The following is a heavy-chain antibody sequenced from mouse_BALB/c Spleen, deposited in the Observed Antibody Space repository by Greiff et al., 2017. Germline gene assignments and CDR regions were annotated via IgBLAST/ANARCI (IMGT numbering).Heavy chain of an antibody. CDR2: IEPANGNT. D-gene: IGHD2-4*01. V-gene: IGHV14-3*02. J-gene: IGHJ1*01. CDR1: GFNIKDTY. Sequence: VQLQQSGAELVKPGASVKLSCTASGFNIKDTYMHWVKQRPEQGLEWIGRIEPANGNTKYDPKFQGKATITADTSSNTAYLQLSSLTSEDTAVYYCARLITTNYWYFDVWGAGTTVTVSS. CDR3: ARLITTNYWYFDV.